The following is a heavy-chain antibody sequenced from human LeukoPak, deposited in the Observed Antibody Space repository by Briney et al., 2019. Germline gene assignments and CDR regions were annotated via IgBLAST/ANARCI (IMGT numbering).Heavy chain of an antibody. J-gene: IGHJ5*02. D-gene: IGHD1-26*01. CDR3: ARVGRPTVA. CDR2: IYYSGST. Sequence: SETLSLTCTVSGGSISSSSYYWGWIRQPPGKGLEWIGSIYYSGSTYYNPSLKSRVTISVDTSKNQFSLKLSSVTAADTAVYYCARVGRPTVAWGQGTLVTVSS. V-gene: IGHV4-39*07. CDR1: GGSISSSSYY.